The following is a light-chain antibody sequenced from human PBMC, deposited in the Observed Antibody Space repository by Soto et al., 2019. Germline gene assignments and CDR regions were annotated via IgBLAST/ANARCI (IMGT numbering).Light chain of an antibody. Sequence: DIVLTQSPGILSLSPGERATLSCRASQSVTSSYLAWYQQKPGQAPRLLIYGASSRATGIPDRFSGSGSGTDFTLTISRLEPEDFAVYYCQQYGSSPRTFGQGTKVEIK. CDR2: GAS. J-gene: IGKJ1*01. CDR1: QSVTSSY. CDR3: QQYGSSPRT. V-gene: IGKV3-20*01.